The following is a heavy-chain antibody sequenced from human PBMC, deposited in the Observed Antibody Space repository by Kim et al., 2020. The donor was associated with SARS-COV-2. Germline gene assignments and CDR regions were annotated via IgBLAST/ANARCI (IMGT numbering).Heavy chain of an antibody. CDR2: TI. Sequence: TIDYADSGKGLFTISRDNGNNSLYLQMNSLRVDDTAVYYCARDKASSNDYWGQGTLVAVSS. CDR3: ARDKASSNDY. J-gene: IGHJ4*02. V-gene: IGHV3-11*04. D-gene: IGHD6-6*01.